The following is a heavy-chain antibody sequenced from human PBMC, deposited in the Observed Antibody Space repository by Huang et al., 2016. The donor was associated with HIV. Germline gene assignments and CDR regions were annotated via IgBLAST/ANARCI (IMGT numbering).Heavy chain of an antibody. D-gene: IGHD3-22*01. J-gene: IGHJ4*02. CDR1: GFDFSKYS. V-gene: IGHV3-48*01. CDR3: ARTEMEYYYGSSGYYPDY. CDR2: ISGTSSNI. Sequence: EVQLVESGGALVQPGGSLKLSCVVSGFDFSKYSMNWVRQAPGKGLEWVSYISGTSSNIYYADSVKVRFTISRDNAKNSVFLQMRSLRAEDTALYYCARTEMEYYYGSSGYYPDYWGQGTQVTVSS.